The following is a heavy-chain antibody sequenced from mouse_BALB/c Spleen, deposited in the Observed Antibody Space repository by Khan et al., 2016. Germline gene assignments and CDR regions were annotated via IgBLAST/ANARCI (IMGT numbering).Heavy chain of an antibody. Sequence: EVKLLESGPGLVKPSQSLSPTCSVTGYLITSGYFWNWIRQFPGNKLDWMGYIKYDGYNYYNPSLTNRIPIPRDTFKHQFFLKLNSMTTEDSASSYCARDGYDGGVAYWGQGTPVTVSA. D-gene: IGHD2-2*01. CDR1: GYLITSGYF. J-gene: IGHJ3*01. CDR3: ARDGYDGGVAY. V-gene: IGHV3-6*02. CDR2: IKYDGYN.